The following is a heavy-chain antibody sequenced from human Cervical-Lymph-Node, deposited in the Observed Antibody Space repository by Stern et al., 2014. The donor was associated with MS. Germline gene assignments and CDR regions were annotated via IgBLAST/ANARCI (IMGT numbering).Heavy chain of an antibody. CDR2: IDYTGST. V-gene: IGHV4-30-4*08. Sequence: VQLLESGPGLVKPSQTLSLTCTVSGGSISIDDYYWSWVRQFPGKGLEWIGYIDYTGSTYYSPSLESRVIMSVETSKNQFSLNLTSVTAADTAVYYCARLASGLDCWGQGTLVTVSS. CDR3: ARLASGLDC. CDR1: GGSISIDDYY. D-gene: IGHD3-3*01. J-gene: IGHJ4*02.